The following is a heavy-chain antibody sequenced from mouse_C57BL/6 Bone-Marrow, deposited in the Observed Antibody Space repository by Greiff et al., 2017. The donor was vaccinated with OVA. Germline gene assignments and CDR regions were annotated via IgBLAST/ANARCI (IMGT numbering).Heavy chain of an antibody. V-gene: IGHV5-6*01. CDR1: GFTFSSYG. J-gene: IGHJ2*01. CDR2: LSSGGSYT. CDR3: ARHYYGSSYY. D-gene: IGHD1-1*01. Sequence: EVKLMESGGDLVKPGGSLKLSCAASGFTFSSYGLSWVRQTPDKRLAWVATLSSGGSYTYYPDSVKGRFTISRDNATNTLYLQMSSLKSEDTAMDYCARHYYGSSYYWGQGTTLTVSS.